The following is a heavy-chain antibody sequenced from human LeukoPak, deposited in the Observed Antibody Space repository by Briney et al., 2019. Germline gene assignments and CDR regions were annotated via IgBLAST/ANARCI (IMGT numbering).Heavy chain of an antibody. V-gene: IGHV3-21*01. CDR2: ISSSSYI. CDR1: GFTFSSYS. J-gene: IGHJ6*02. D-gene: IGHD3-3*01. Sequence: PGGSLRLSCAASGFTFSSYSMNWVRQAPGKGLEWVSSISSSSYIYYADSVKGRFTISRDNAKNSLYLQMNSLRAEDTAVYYCARDPAYDFWSKDYGMDVWGQGTTVTVSS. CDR3: ARDPAYDFWSKDYGMDV.